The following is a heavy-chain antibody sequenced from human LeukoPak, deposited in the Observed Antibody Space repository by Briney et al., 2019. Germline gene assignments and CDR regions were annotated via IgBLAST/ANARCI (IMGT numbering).Heavy chain of an antibody. CDR2: IKQDGSEK. Sequence: PGGSLRLSCAASGFTFSSYGMHWVRQAPGKGLEWVANIKQDGSEKYYVDSVKGRFTISRDNAKNSVYLQMNSLRAEDTAVYYCARDRMGAYYFDYWGQGILVTVSS. CDR1: GFTFSSYG. V-gene: IGHV3-7*01. J-gene: IGHJ4*02. D-gene: IGHD1-26*01. CDR3: ARDRMGAYYFDY.